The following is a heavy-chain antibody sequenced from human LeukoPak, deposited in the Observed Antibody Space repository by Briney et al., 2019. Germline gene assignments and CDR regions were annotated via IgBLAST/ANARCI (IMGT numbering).Heavy chain of an antibody. CDR1: GGSISSYY. CDR2: IYYSGST. Sequence: PSETLSLTCTVSGGSISSYYLSWIRQPPGKGLEWIGYIYYSGSTNYNPSLKSRVTISVGTSKNQFSLKLSSVTAADTAVYYCARSMRGLXSPAXXWGQGTLVT. V-gene: IGHV4-59*01. D-gene: IGHD1-26*01. J-gene: IGHJ1*01. CDR3: ARSMRGLXSPAXX.